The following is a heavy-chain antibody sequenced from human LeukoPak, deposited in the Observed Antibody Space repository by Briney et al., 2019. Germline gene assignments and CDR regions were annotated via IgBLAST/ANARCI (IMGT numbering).Heavy chain of an antibody. CDR3: ARGSSRYYGGKAVSAFDI. Sequence: SETLSLTCAVYGGSFSGYYWSWIRQPPGKGLEWIGEINHSGSTNYNPSFKSRVTISVDTSKNQFSLKLSSVTAADTAVYYCARGSSRYYGGKAVSAFDIWGQGTMVTVSS. V-gene: IGHV4-34*01. CDR1: GGSFSGYY. D-gene: IGHD4-23*01. CDR2: INHSGST. J-gene: IGHJ3*02.